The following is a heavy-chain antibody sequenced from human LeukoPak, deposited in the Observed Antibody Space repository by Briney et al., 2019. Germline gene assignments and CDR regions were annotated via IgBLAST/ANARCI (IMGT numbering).Heavy chain of an antibody. CDR3: ARHPTGFPNWFDP. CDR1: GYGFSNYW. CDR2: IHPGNTDT. Sequence: GESLKISCKGSGYGFSNYWIAWVRQMPGKGLEWMGSIHPGNTDTAYSPSFQGQVTLSADKSINTAYLQWSSLRASDTALYYCARHPTGFPNWFDPWGQGIFVTVSS. D-gene: IGHD1-14*01. V-gene: IGHV5-51*01. J-gene: IGHJ5*02.